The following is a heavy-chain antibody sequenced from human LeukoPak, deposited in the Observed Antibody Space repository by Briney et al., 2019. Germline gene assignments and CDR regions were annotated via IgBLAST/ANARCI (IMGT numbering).Heavy chain of an antibody. V-gene: IGHV3-23*01. D-gene: IGHD1-20*01. J-gene: IGHJ4*02. CDR3: ATPHITFDY. CDR2: ISDSGGGT. Sequence: GGSLRLSCAASGFTFSSYDMSWVRQAPGKGLQWVSAISDSGGGTYYADSVKGRFTISRDNSKNTLYLQMSSLRAEDTAIYYCATPHITFDYWGQGTLVTVSS. CDR1: GFTFSSYD.